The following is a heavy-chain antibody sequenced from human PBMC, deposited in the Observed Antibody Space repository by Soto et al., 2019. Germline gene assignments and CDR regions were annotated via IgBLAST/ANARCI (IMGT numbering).Heavy chain of an antibody. CDR2: ISYDGSNK. CDR3: VKDGSSGWPYYYGLDV. V-gene: IGHV3-30*18. CDR1: GFTFSSYG. J-gene: IGHJ6*02. Sequence: QVQLVESGGGVVQPGRSLRLSCAASGFTFSSYGMHWVRQAPGKGLEWVAVISYDGSNKYYADSVKGRFTIARDNSKNTLYLQMSSLRAEDTAVYYCVKDGSSGWPYYYGLDVWGQGPSVTVS. D-gene: IGHD6-19*01.